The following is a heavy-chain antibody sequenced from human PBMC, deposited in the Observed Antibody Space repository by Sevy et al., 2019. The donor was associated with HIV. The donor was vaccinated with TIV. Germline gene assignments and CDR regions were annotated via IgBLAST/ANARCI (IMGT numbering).Heavy chain of an antibody. CDR2: ISGSGGST. CDR3: ASLEGLLIGYLI. CDR1: GFTFSSYA. D-gene: IGHD3-3*01. Sequence: GGSLRLSCAASGFTFSSYAMSWVRQAPGKGLEWVSAISGSGGSTYYADSVKGRFTISRDNSKNTLYLQMNSLRAEDTAVYYCASLEGLLIGYLIWGQGTLVTVSS. J-gene: IGHJ4*02. V-gene: IGHV3-23*01.